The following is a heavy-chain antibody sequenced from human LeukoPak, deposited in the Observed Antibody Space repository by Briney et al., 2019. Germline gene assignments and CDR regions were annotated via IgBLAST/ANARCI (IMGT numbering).Heavy chain of an antibody. J-gene: IGHJ4*02. V-gene: IGHV1-69*04. CDR2: IIPIFGIA. CDR1: GGTFSSYA. Sequence: SVKVSCKASGGTFSSYAICWVRQAPGQGLEWMGRIIPIFGIANYAQKFQGRVTITADKSTSTAYMELSSLRSEDTAVYYCASGGTYYYDSSDCWGQGTLATVSS. CDR3: ASGGTYYYDSSDC. D-gene: IGHD3-22*01.